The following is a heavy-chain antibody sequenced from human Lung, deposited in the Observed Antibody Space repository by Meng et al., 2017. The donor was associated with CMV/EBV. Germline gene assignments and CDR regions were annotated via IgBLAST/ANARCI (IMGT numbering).Heavy chain of an antibody. CDR2: ISYDGSNK. J-gene: IGHJ6*02. CDR3: ARDRPYCSSTSCYTTYYGMDV. CDR1: GFTFSSYA. V-gene: IGHV3-30-3*01. Sequence: SCAASGFTFSSYAMHWVRQAPGKGLEWVAVISYDGSNKYYADSVKGRFTISRDNSKNTLYLQMNSLRAEDTAVYYCARDRPYCSSTSCYTTYYGMDVWXQGTXVTVSS. D-gene: IGHD2-2*02.